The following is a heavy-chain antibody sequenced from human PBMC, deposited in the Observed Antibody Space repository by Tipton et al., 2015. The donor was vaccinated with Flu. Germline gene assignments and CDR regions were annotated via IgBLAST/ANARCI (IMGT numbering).Heavy chain of an antibody. J-gene: IGHJ4*02. D-gene: IGHD6-19*01. Sequence: QLVQSGGAVVQPERSLTLSCAASGFTFSNYALHWVRQAPGKGLEWVAFISFDGTYKYYADSVKGRFTISRDDSKNTLILQMNSLTPEDTAVYFCARGGVQWLVSIDFWGQGTLVTVSS. CDR1: GFTFSNYA. CDR2: ISFDGTYK. CDR3: ARGGVQWLVSIDF. V-gene: IGHV3-30*04.